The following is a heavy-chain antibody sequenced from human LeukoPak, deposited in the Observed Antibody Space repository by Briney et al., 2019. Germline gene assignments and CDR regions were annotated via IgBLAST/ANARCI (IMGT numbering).Heavy chain of an antibody. D-gene: IGHD3-10*01. V-gene: IGHV4-38-2*02. CDR2: MYHSGST. J-gene: IGHJ5*02. CDR1: GYSISSGHY. Sequence: SETLSLTCTVSGYSISSGHYWGWIRQPPGKGLEWIGSMYHSGSTYYNPPLKRRVTISEDTSKNQFSLKLRSLTAADTAVYYCARGPRFGELLWHWFDPWGQGTLVTVSS. CDR3: ARGPRFGELLWHWFDP.